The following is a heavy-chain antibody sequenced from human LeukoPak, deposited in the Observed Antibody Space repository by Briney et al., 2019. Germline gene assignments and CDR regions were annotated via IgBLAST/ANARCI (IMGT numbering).Heavy chain of an antibody. CDR3: ARTVYDYVWGSYRYSQFDY. V-gene: IGHV3-53*01. CDR1: GFTVSSNC. Sequence: PGGSLRLSCAASGFTVSSNCMSWVRQAPGKGLEWVSVIYSGGSTYYADSVKGRFTISRDNSKNTLYLQMNSLRAEDTAVYYCARTVYDYVWGSYRYSQFDYWGQGTLVTVSS. J-gene: IGHJ4*02. D-gene: IGHD3-16*02. CDR2: IYSGGST.